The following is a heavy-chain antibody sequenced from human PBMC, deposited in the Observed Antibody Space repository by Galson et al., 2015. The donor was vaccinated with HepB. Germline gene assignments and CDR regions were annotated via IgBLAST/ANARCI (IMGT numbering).Heavy chain of an antibody. CDR3: ARRFGSGVYYYYYYMDV. CDR2: ISWNSGSI. CDR1: GFTFDDYA. J-gene: IGHJ6*03. V-gene: IGHV3-9*01. D-gene: IGHD3-10*01. Sequence: LRLSCAASGFTFDDYAMHWVRQAPGKGLEWVSGISWNSGSIGYADSVKGRFTISRDNSKNTLYLQMNSLRAEDTAVYYCARRFGSGVYYYYYYMDVWGKGTTVTVSS.